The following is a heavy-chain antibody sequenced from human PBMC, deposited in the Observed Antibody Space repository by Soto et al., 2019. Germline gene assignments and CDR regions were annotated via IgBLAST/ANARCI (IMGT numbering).Heavy chain of an antibody. CDR1: GFTFSGYA. CDR2: ISGSGGST. CDR3: AKSRLNSGYYYMDV. J-gene: IGHJ6*03. V-gene: IGHV3-23*01. Sequence: PGGSLRLSCTASGFTFSGYAMSWVRQATGKGLGWVSAISGSGGSTYYADSVKGRFTISRDNSKNTLYLQMNSLRAEDTAVYYCAKSRLNSGYYYMDVWGKGTTVTVSS. D-gene: IGHD3-10*01.